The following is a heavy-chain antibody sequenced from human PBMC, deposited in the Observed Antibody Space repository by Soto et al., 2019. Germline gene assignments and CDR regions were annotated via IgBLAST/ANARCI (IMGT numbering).Heavy chain of an antibody. Sequence: GESLKISCKGSGYSFTSYWISWVRQMPGKGLEWMGRIDPSDSYTNYSPSFQGHVTISADKSISTAYLQWSSLKASDTAMYYCAGTLYYDSSGYYPGPRYYYYGMDVWGQGTTITVSS. CDR1: GYSFTSYW. CDR2: IDPSDSYT. V-gene: IGHV5-10-1*01. CDR3: AGTLYYDSSGYYPGPRYYYYGMDV. D-gene: IGHD3-22*01. J-gene: IGHJ6*02.